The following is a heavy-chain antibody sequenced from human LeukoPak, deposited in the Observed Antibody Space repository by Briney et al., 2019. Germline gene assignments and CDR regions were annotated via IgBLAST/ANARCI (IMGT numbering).Heavy chain of an antibody. Sequence: ASVKVSCKASGYTFTSYGISWVRQAPGQGLEWMGWISAYNGNTNYAQKLQGRVTMTTDTSTRTAYTELRSLRSDDTAVYYCASFLYYYESSGYYYNYWGQGTLVTVSS. V-gene: IGHV1-18*01. J-gene: IGHJ4*02. CDR3: ASFLYYYESSGYYYNY. CDR1: GYTFTSYG. D-gene: IGHD3-22*01. CDR2: ISAYNGNT.